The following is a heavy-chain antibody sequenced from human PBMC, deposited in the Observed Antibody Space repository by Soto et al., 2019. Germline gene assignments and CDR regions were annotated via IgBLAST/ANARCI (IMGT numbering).Heavy chain of an antibody. D-gene: IGHD4-17*01. CDR3: AGVRAYGDYNVDRFDV. Sequence: QVELVQSGAEVKRPGASVKVSCKASGYSLTKYAITWVRQAPGQGLEWLGWIAADNGKNKYAQTAQGRLTVTTDTFTNTAYMELRSLRSDDTAVYYCAGVRAYGDYNVDRFDVWGQGTRVIVSS. CDR1: GYSLTKYA. V-gene: IGHV1-18*01. CDR2: IAADNGKN. J-gene: IGHJ3*01.